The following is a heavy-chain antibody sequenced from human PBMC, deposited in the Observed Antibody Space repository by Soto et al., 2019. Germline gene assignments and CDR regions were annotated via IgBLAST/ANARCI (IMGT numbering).Heavy chain of an antibody. Sequence: SETLSLTCTVSGGSISSYYWTWIRQPPGKGLEWIGYIYYSGSTNYNPSLKSRVTISVDTSKNQFSLKLTSVTAADTAVYYCARGPTTEKVDSWGQGILVTVSS. J-gene: IGHJ4*02. CDR3: ARGPTTEKVDS. CDR2: IYYSGST. V-gene: IGHV4-59*12. CDR1: GGSISSYY.